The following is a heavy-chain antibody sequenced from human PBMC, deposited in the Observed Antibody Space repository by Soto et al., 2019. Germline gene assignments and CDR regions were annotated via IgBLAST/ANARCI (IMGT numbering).Heavy chain of an antibody. CDR2: IYYSGST. CDR1: GGSVSSGSYY. CDR3: ARYPPGRPFAY. J-gene: IGHJ4*02. V-gene: IGHV4-61*03. Sequence: QVQLQESGPGLVKPSETLSLTCTVSGGSVSSGSYYWSWIRQPPGKGLEWIGYIYYSGSTNYNPSLTRRVTISVATSKNHFSLKLRSVTAADTAVYACARYPPGRPFAYWGQGTLVTVSS. D-gene: IGHD2-2*01.